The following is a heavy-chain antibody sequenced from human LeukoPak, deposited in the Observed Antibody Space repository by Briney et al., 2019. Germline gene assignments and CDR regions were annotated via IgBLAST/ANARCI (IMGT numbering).Heavy chain of an antibody. CDR3: AKPHGESDWYFDL. D-gene: IGHD4-17*01. CDR1: GFTFSTYG. J-gene: IGHJ2*01. V-gene: IGHV3-30*18. CDR2: ISYDGINK. Sequence: SGGSLRLSCAASGFTFSTYGMHWVRQAPGKGLDWLAVISYDGINKNYADSVKGRFTISRDNSKNTLYLQMHSLRAEDTAVYYCAKPHGESDWYFDLWGRGTLVTVSS.